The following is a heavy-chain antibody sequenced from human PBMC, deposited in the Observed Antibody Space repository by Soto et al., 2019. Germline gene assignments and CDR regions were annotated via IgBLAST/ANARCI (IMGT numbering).Heavy chain of an antibody. V-gene: IGHV3-49*04. D-gene: IGHD3-10*01. CDR1: VFTFGDYA. Sequence: GGSLRLSCTCSVFTFGDYAMSCVRHSPGKGLEWVGFMRSKAYGATTEYAASVKGRFSISRDDSKGIAYLQMNSLKIEDTGVYYCSRDFLRGPASYWGYLGQGTLVMVSS. CDR3: SRDFLRGPASYWGY. CDR2: MRSKAYGATT. J-gene: IGHJ4*02.